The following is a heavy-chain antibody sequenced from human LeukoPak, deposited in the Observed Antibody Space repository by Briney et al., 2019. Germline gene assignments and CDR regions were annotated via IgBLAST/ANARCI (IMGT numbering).Heavy chain of an antibody. D-gene: IGHD4-17*01. J-gene: IGHJ4*02. V-gene: IGHV1-69*13. CDR2: IIPIFGTA. Sequence: SVTVSCKASGGTFSSYAISRVRQAPGQGLEWMGGIIPIFGTANYAQKFQGRVTITADESTSTAYMELSSLRSEDTAAYYCARGVYGDIGNYWGQGTLVTVSS. CDR1: GGTFSSYA. CDR3: ARGVYGDIGNY.